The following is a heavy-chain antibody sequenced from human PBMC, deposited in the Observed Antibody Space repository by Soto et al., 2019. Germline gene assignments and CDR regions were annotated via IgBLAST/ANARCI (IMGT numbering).Heavy chain of an antibody. CDR1: GFTFTSYS. CDR2: ISSTTNYI. J-gene: IGHJ4*02. CDR3: ARESEDLTSNFDY. Sequence: GGSLRLSCAASGFTFTSYSMNWVRQAPGKWLEWVSSISSTTNYIYYGDSMKGRFTISRDNAKNSLYLEMNSLRAEDTAVYYCARESEDLTSNFDYWGQGTLVTVSS. V-gene: IGHV3-21*06.